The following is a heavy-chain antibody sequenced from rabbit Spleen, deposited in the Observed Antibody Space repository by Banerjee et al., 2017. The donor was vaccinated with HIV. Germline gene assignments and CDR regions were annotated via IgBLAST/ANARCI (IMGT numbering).Heavy chain of an antibody. V-gene: IGHV1S40*01. CDR2: IDTGSSGFT. CDR3: ARSYYSYGYVGYAFNL. D-gene: IGHD6-1*01. Sequence: QSLEESGGDLVKPGASLTLTCTASGFSFSSSDYMCWVRQAPGKGLEWIACIDTGSSGFTYFASWAKGRFTISKTSSTTVTLQVTSLTAADTATYFCARSYYSYGYVGYAFNLWGPGTLVTVS. J-gene: IGHJ4*01. CDR1: GFSFSSSDY.